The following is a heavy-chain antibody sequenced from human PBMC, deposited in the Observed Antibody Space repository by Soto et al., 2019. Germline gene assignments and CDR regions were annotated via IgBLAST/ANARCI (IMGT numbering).Heavy chain of an antibody. CDR2: IYYSGST. V-gene: IGHV4-39*01. CDR1: GGSISSSSYY. Sequence: SETLSLTCTVSGGSISSSSYYWGWIRQPPGKGLEWIGSIYYSGSTYYNPSLKSRVTISVDTSKNQFSLKLSSVTAADTAVYYCASAHFEWLLWATNWFDPWGQGTLVTVSS. J-gene: IGHJ5*02. D-gene: IGHD3-9*01. CDR3: ASAHFEWLLWATNWFDP.